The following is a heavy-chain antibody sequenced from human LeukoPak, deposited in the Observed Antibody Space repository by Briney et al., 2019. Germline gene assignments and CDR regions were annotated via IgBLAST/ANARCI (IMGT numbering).Heavy chain of an antibody. CDR3: ARGVVPAALWQNWFDP. J-gene: IGHJ5*02. V-gene: IGHV4-39*07. CDR1: GDSISSSSYF. CDR2: ISYPGST. Sequence: PSETLSLTCSVSGDSISSSSYFCGWIRQPPGKGLVWLGSISYPGSTYSKPSLKSLVTMSVDPSKNQFSLKLSSVTAADTTVFYCARGVVPAALWQNWFDPWGQGTLVIVSS. D-gene: IGHD2-2*01.